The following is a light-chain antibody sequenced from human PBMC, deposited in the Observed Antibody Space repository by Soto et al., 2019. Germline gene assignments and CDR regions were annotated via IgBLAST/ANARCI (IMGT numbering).Light chain of an antibody. CDR3: AAWDDGLNGWV. J-gene: IGLJ3*02. Sequence: QSVLTQPPSASGTPGQRVTISCSGSSSNIGSNTVNWYQQLPGTAPKLLIYSNNQRPSGVPDRFSASTSGTSAALAISGLQSEDEADYYCAAWDDGLNGWVFGGGTQPTVL. V-gene: IGLV1-44*01. CDR1: SSNIGSNT. CDR2: SNN.